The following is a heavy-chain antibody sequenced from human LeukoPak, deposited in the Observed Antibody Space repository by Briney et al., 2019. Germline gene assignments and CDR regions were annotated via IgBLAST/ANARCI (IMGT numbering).Heavy chain of an antibody. CDR2: IDTVGDT. V-gene: IGHV3-13*04. J-gene: IGHJ4*02. CDR3: ARENTGGRIGELDY. CDR1: GFPFSSYD. Sequence: GGSLRLSCAASGFPFSSYDMHWVRQPTGKGLECVSAIDTVGDTYYADSVKGRFTISRDNAKNSLSLQMKSLRGGGTAVYYCARENTGGRIGELDYWGQGILVTVSS. D-gene: IGHD1-14*01.